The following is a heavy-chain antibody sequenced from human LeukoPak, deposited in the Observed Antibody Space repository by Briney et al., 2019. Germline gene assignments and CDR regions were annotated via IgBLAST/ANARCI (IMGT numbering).Heavy chain of an antibody. D-gene: IGHD1-1*01. V-gene: IGHV4-34*01. Sequence: SETLSLTCAVYGGFFSGYYWSWIRQPPGKGLEWIGEINHSGSTNYNPSLKSRVTISVDTSKNQFSLKLSSVTAADTAVYYCARGSWGNLTTYYFDYWGQGTLVTVSS. J-gene: IGHJ4*02. CDR1: GGFFSGYY. CDR2: INHSGST. CDR3: ARGSWGNLTTYYFDY.